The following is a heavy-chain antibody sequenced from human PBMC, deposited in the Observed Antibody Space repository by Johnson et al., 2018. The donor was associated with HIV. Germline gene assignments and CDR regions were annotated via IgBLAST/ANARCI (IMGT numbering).Heavy chain of an antibody. J-gene: IGHJ3*02. CDR2: ISSSGSLT. D-gene: IGHD3-16*01. CDR3: AKRLTYANSLDAFDI. V-gene: IGHV3-11*04. Sequence: QVQLVESGGGLVKPGGSLRLSCAASGFTHSDYYMSWIRQAPGKGLEWLSYISSSGSLTYYADSVEGRFTISRDSAKNTLYLQMNSLRAEDTAVYYCAKRLTYANSLDAFDIWGQGTMVTVSS. CDR1: GFTHSDYY.